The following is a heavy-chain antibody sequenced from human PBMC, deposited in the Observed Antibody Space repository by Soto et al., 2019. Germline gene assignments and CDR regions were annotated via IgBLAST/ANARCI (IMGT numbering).Heavy chain of an antibody. V-gene: IGHV3-33*01. D-gene: IGHD6-19*01. J-gene: IGHJ4*02. CDR1: GFTFSSYG. CDR2: IWYDGSNK. CDR3: AREDALDSSGWYPNYFDY. Sequence: GGSLRLSCAASGFTFSSYGMHWVRQAPGKGLEWVAVIWYDGSNKYYADSVKGRFTISRDNSKNTLYLQMNSLRAEDTAVYYCAREDALDSSGWYPNYFDYWGQGTLVTVSS.